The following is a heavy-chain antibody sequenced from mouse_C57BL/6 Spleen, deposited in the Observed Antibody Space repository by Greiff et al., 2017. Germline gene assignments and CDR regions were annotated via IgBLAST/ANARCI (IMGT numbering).Heavy chain of an antibody. D-gene: IGHD4-1*02. J-gene: IGHJ4*01. CDR1: GYTFTSYT. Sequence: QVQLQQSGAELARPGASVKMSCKASGYTFTSYTMHWVKQRPGQGLEWIGYINPSSGYTKYNQKFKDKATLTADKSSSTAYMQLSSLTSEDSAVYYCARGATGTYYAMDYWGQGTSVTVSS. CDR3: ARGATGTYYAMDY. CDR2: INPSSGYT. V-gene: IGHV1-4*01.